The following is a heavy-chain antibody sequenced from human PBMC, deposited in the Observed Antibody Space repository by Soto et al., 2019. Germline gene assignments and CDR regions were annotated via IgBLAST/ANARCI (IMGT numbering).Heavy chain of an antibody. J-gene: IGHJ4*02. CDR3: ALGEDY. Sequence: QVQLVESGGGVVQPGRSLRLSCAASGFTFSSYGMHWVRQAPGKGLEWVAVISYDGSNKYYADSVKGRFTISRDNSKNTLYLQMNSLRAEDTAVHYCALGEDYWGQGTLVTVSS. D-gene: IGHD3-10*01. CDR2: ISYDGSNK. CDR1: GFTFSSYG. V-gene: IGHV3-30*03.